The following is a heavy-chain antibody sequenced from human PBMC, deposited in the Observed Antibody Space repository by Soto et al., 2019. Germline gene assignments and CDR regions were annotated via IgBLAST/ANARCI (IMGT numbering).Heavy chain of an antibody. Sequence: EVQLLDSGGGLAQPGGSLRLSCAASGFTFGNYAMNWVRQAPGKGLEWVSTVSGNGAVTYYADSVKGRFTISRDNSRSTLYLHMNTLRAEDTAIYFCAKVPASLKTFAYSGQGTLGTVSS. J-gene: IGHJ4*02. CDR1: GFTFGNYA. CDR3: AKVPASLKTFAY. V-gene: IGHV3-23*01. CDR2: VSGNGAVT. D-gene: IGHD2-2*01.